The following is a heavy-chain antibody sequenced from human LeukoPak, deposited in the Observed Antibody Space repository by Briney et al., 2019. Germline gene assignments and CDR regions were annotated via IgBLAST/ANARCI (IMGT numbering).Heavy chain of an antibody. CDR2: IYTSGST. CDR1: GGSISSYY. CDR3: ARDPRPYYYDSSGYGNWFDP. J-gene: IGHJ5*02. V-gene: IGHV4-4*07. Sequence: SETLSLTCTVSGGSISSYYWSWIRQPAGKGLEWIGRIYTSGSTNYNPSLKSRVTMSVDTSKNQFSLKLSSVTAADTAVYYCARDPRPYYYDSSGYGNWFDPWGQGTLVTVSS. D-gene: IGHD3-22*01.